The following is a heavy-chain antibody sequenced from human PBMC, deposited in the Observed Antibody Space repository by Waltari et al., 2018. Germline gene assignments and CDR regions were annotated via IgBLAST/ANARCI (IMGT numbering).Heavy chain of an antibody. D-gene: IGHD3-9*01. CDR1: GFPSRNYW. CDR3: VRGSNDWIGLDY. CDR2: INPDGRET. J-gene: IGHJ4*02. V-gene: IGHV3-74*01. Sequence: EVQLVESGGGLVQPGGSLRLSRAPSGFPSRNYWMHWVRQAPGKGLLCVSRINPDGRETNYADSVKGRFTISRDNAKNTLYLQMNSLRGEDTAVYYCVRGSNDWIGLDYWGQGALVTVSS.